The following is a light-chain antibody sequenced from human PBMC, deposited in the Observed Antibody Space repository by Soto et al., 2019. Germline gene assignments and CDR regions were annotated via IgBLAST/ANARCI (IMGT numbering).Light chain of an antibody. Sequence: EIVMTQSPATLSVSPGERATLYCSASQSARSNLAWYQQKPGQAPRLLIYGASTRATGIPARFSGSVSGTQFTLTISSLQSEDFAVYYCQQYNNWPSITFGQGTRLEIK. CDR3: QQYNNWPSIT. CDR2: GAS. V-gene: IGKV3-15*01. J-gene: IGKJ5*01. CDR1: QSARSN.